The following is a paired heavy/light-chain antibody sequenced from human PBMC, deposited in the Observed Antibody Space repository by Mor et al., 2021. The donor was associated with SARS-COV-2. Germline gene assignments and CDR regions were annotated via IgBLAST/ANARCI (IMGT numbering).Light chain of an antibody. CDR2: KAS. Sequence: LQMTQSPSTLSASIGARVTITCRTSHSLGSWLAWYQQKPGKAPKLLIYKASILESGVPSRFSGSGSGTEFTLTISSLQPEDSATYYCHQYNGYSRMTFGQGTRLEIK. CDR1: HSLGSW. CDR3: HQYNGYSRMT. J-gene: IGKJ5*01. V-gene: IGKV1-5*03.
Heavy chain of an antibody. CDR3: ATEGVNGGYDSSIDY. Sequence: EIQLVESGGGLVQPGGSLRLSCTASGFRFSDYWMTWVRQAPGKGLEWVANIKYNGFETYYEDSVRGRFTISRDNAKNLLFLQMNSLTEDDTAVYWCATEGVNGGYDSSIDYWGPGTVITVSS. D-gene: IGHD5-12*01. V-gene: IGHV3-7*03. CDR2: IKYNGFET. CDR1: GFRFSDYW. J-gene: IGHJ4*02.